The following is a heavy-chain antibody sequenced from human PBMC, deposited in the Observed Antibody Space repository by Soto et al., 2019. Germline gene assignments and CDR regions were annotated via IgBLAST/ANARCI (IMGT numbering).Heavy chain of an antibody. Sequence: QITLKESGPTLVKPTQTLTLTCTFSGFSLSTSGVGVGWSRQPPGKALEWLALIYWDDDKRYSPSLKSRLTITKDTSKNQVVLTMTNMDPVDTATYYCAHRLHPYGSGSYLFDYWGQGTLVTVS. CDR2: IYWDDDK. J-gene: IGHJ4*02. D-gene: IGHD3-10*01. CDR1: GFSLSTSGVG. CDR3: AHRLHPYGSGSYLFDY. V-gene: IGHV2-5*02.